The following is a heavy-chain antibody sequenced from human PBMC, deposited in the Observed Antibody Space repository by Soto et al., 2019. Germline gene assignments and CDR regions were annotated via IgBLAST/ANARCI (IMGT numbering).Heavy chain of an antibody. J-gene: IGHJ4*02. CDR3: ARDGRGYDFWRY. V-gene: IGHV3-74*01. CDR2: INSDGSST. D-gene: IGHD3-3*01. Sequence: HPGGSLRLSCAASGFTFSSYWMHWVRRAPGKGLVWVSRINSDGSSTSYADSVKGRFTISRDNAKNTLYLQMNSLRAEDTAVYYCARDGRGYDFWRYWGQGTLVTVSS. CDR1: GFTFSSYW.